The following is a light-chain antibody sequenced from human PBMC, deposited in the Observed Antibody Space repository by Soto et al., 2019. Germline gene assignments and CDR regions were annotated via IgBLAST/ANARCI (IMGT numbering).Light chain of an antibody. CDR1: QDISNY. CDR2: DVS. V-gene: IGKV1-33*01. J-gene: IGKJ1*01. Sequence: DIQITHSPSSLCASXDARVTITXXASQDISNYLNWYQHKPGKAPKLLIYDVSNLETGVPSRFSGSGSGTDFTFTISSLQPEDIATYYCQHYNSYSEAFGQGTKVDI. CDR3: QHYNSYSEA.